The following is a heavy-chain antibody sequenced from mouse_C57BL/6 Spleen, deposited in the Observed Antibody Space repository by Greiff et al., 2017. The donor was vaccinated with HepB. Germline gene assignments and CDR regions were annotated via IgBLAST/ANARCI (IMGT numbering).Heavy chain of an antibody. J-gene: IGHJ1*03. CDR2: IFPGSGST. D-gene: IGHD2-1*01. CDR1: GYTFTDYY. CDR3: ARRGYGNYPYWYFDV. Sequence: QVQLQQSGPELVKPGASVKISCKASGYTFTDYYINWVKQRPRQGLEWIGRIFPGSGSTYYNEKFKGKATLTVDKSSSTAYMLLSSLTSEDSAVYFCARRGYGNYPYWYFDVWGTGTTVTVSS. V-gene: IGHV1-75*01.